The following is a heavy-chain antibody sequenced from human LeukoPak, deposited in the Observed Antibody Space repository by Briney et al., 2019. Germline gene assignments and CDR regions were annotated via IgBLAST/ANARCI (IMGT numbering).Heavy chain of an antibody. CDR3: AKDLRAVAGSAWYFDL. D-gene: IGHD6-19*01. Sequence: GGSLRPSCAPSGFTLSSYGMHWVRQAPGKGLEGGAVISYDGSNKYYADSVKGRFTFSRDNSKNTLYLQMNSLRAEDTAVYYCAKDLRAVAGSAWYFDLWGRGTLVTVSS. J-gene: IGHJ2*01. CDR2: ISYDGSNK. CDR1: GFTLSSYG. V-gene: IGHV3-30*18.